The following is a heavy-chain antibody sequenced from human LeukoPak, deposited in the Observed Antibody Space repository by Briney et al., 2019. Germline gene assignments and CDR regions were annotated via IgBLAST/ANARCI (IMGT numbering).Heavy chain of an antibody. V-gene: IGHV3-15*01. CDR2: IKSKTDGGTT. Sequence: VGSLRLSCAASGFTFSNAWMSWVRQAPGKGLEWVGRIKSKTDGGTTDYAAPVKGRFTISRDDSKNTLYLQMNSLKTEDTAVYYCTSPLPLGTSQDVWGKGTTVTVSS. D-gene: IGHD2-8*01. CDR1: GFTFSNAW. CDR3: TSPLPLGTSQDV. J-gene: IGHJ6*04.